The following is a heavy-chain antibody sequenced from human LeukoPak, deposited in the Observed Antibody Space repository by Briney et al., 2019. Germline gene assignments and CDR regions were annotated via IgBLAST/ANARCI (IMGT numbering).Heavy chain of an antibody. CDR3: ARPLSEGALAY. CDR1: GYSFTSYW. J-gene: IGHJ4*02. CDR2: IYHGDYDT. V-gene: IGHV5-51*01. D-gene: IGHD1-26*01. Sequence: GGSPKISCKGPGYSFTSYWFGLERQMPGQGLGWVGIIYHGDYDTRHSPSFQGQLTISADKSISTAYLQWSSLKASDTPMYYCARPLSEGALAYWGQGTLVTVSS.